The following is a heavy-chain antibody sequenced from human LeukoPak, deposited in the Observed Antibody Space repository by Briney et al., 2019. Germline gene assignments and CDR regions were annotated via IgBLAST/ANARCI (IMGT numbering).Heavy chain of an antibody. D-gene: IGHD1-26*01. J-gene: IGHJ4*02. CDR1: GGSISTYY. Sequence: SETLSLTXTVSGGSISTYYWSWLRQTPGRGLEWIGYIHHSVSPTYNPSLKSRVTISVDTSKNQFSLKVTSVTAADTAVYYCARDILMVGATHYFDYWGQGTLVTVSS. CDR2: IHHSVSP. V-gene: IGHV4-59*01. CDR3: ARDILMVGATHYFDY.